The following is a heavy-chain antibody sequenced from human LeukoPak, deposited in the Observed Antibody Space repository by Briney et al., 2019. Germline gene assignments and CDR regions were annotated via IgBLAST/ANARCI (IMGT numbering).Heavy chain of an antibody. CDR2: ISYDGSNK. CDR3: AKDLGSSWFFDY. V-gene: IGHV3-30*18. D-gene: IGHD6-13*01. J-gene: IGHJ4*02. Sequence: PGRSLRLSCAASGFTFSSYGMHWVRQAPGKGLEWVAVISYDGSNKYYADSVKGRFTISRDNYKNTLYLQMNSLRAEDTDVYYCAKDLGSSWFFDYWGQGTLVTVSS. CDR1: GFTFSSYG.